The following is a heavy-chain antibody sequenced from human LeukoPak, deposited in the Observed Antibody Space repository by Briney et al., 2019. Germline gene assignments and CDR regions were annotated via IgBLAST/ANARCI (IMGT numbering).Heavy chain of an antibody. D-gene: IGHD3-10*01. CDR2: ISTTSSYI. CDR1: GFTFSSHP. Sequence: GGSLRLSCEGSGFTFSSHPMNWVRQAPGKGLEWVATISTTSSYIYYKDSVKGRFTISRDNAKNSLYLQMNNLRADDTAVYYCARDRGFIRNDYWGQGTLVTVSS. V-gene: IGHV3-21*01. CDR3: ARDRGFIRNDY. J-gene: IGHJ4*02.